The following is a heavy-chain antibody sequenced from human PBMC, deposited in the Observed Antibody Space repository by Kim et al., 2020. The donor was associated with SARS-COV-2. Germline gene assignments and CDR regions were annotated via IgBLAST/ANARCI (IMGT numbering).Heavy chain of an antibody. D-gene: IGHD1-1*01. CDR3: ARQRGNYGMDV. V-gene: IGHV5-10-1*01. Sequence: NVSPSFQGHVPISADKSITTAYLQWSSLKASDTAIYYCARQRGNYGMDVWGQGTTVTVSS. J-gene: IGHJ6*02.